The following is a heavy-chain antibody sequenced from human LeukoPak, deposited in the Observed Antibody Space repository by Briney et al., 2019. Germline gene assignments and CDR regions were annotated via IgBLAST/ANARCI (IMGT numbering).Heavy chain of an antibody. D-gene: IGHD3-10*01. CDR2: IYTSGST. Sequence: PSETLSLTCTVSGGSISSYYWSWIRQPAGKGLEWIGRIYTSGSTNYNPSLKSRVTMSVDTSKNQFSLKLSSVTAADTAVYYCAREGCGWKLNYYGSGSYYKCGLTFNWFDPWGQGTLVTVSS. V-gene: IGHV4-4*07. J-gene: IGHJ5*02. CDR1: GGSISSYY. CDR3: AREGCGWKLNYYGSGSYYKCGLTFNWFDP.